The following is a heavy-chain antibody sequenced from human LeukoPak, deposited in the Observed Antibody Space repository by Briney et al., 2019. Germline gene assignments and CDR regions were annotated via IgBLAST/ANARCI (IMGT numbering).Heavy chain of an antibody. CDR1: GFTFSSFA. CDR3: AKDGSNWNFDY. D-gene: IGHD6-13*01. CDR2: IRNDGNNK. J-gene: IGHJ4*02. Sequence: GGSLRLSCAASGFTFSSFAMHWVRQAPGKGLEWVTLIRNDGNNKYYADSVKGRFTISRDNSKNTLYLQMNSLRAEDTAVHYCAKDGSNWNFDYWGQGTLVTVSS. V-gene: IGHV3-30*02.